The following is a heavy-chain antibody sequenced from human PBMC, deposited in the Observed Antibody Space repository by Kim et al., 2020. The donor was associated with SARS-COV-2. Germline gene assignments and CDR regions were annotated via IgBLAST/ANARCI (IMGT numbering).Heavy chain of an antibody. V-gene: IGHV3-33*05. Sequence: GGSLRLSCAASGFTFSSYGMHWVRQAPGKGLEWVAVISYDGSNKYYADSVKGRFTISRDNSKNTLYLQMNSLRAEDTAVYYCARDRDVVVPAYYGMDVWGQGTTVTVSS. CDR3: ARDRDVVVPAYYGMDV. D-gene: IGHD2-2*01. J-gene: IGHJ6*02. CDR1: GFTFSSYG. CDR2: ISYDGSNK.